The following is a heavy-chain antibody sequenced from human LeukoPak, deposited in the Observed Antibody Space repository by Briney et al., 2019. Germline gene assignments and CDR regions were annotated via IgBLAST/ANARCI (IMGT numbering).Heavy chain of an antibody. CDR2: IYYSGST. Sequence: PSETLSLTCTVSGGSISSYYWSWIRQPPGKGLEWMGYIYYSGSTNYNPSLKSRVTISVDTSKNQFSLKLSSVTAADTAVYYCARSGLWFGEYAFDIWGQGTMVTVSS. D-gene: IGHD3-10*01. J-gene: IGHJ3*02. CDR3: ARSGLWFGEYAFDI. V-gene: IGHV4-59*01. CDR1: GGSISSYY.